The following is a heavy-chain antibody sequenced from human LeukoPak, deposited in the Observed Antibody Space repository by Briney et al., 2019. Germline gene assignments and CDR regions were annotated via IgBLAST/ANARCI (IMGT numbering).Heavy chain of an antibody. J-gene: IGHJ4*02. V-gene: IGHV3-48*01. D-gene: IGHD2-2*01. CDR2: ISDSGSPI. CDR3: ARNKRASQYYFDY. CDR1: GFSFSGHS. Sequence: GGSLRLSCAASGFSFSGHSMNWVRQAPGRGLEWVAFISDSGSPIYYADSVRGRFTISRDNADNSLYLQMNSLRAEDSAVHFCARNKRASQYYFDYWGQGALVTVSS.